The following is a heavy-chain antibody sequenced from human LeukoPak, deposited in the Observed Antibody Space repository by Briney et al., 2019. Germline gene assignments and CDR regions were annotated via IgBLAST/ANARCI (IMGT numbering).Heavy chain of an antibody. V-gene: IGHV4-34*01. CDR1: GGSFSGYY. CDR2: INHSGST. D-gene: IGHD3-10*01. Sequence: SETLSLTCAVYGGSFSGYYWTWIRQPPGKGLEWIGEINHSGSTNYNPSLKSRITISVDTSKNQFSLKLTSMTAADTAVYYCARDGSRYFDYWGQGTLVTVSS. CDR3: ARDGSRYFDY. J-gene: IGHJ4*02.